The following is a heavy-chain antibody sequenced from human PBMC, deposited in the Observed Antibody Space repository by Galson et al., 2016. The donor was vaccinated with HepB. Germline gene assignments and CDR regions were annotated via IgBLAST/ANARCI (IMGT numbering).Heavy chain of an antibody. J-gene: IGHJ4*02. CDR1: EFTFSTYG. CDR3: AREMHVAAAAAFDF. V-gene: IGHV3-33*01. Sequence: SLRLSCAASEFTFSTYGMHWVRQAPGKGPEWVALIWHDGSNKYYADSVKGRFTISRDNPKNTLYLQMNSLKVEDTAVYYCAREMHVAAAAAFDFWGRGTLVTVSS. CDR2: IWHDGSNK. D-gene: IGHD6-13*01.